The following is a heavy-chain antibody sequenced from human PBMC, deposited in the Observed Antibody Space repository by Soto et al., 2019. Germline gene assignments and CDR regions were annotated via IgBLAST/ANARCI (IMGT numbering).Heavy chain of an antibody. J-gene: IGHJ5*02. CDR3: ARVRWQQLVRGWFDP. CDR1: GGSFSGYY. D-gene: IGHD6-13*01. Sequence: QVQLQQWGAGLLKPSETLSLTCAVYGGSFSGYYWSWIRQPPGKGLEWIGEINHSGSTNYNPSLKSRVTISVDTSKNQFSLKLSSVTAADTAVYYCARVRWQQLVRGWFDPWGQGTLVTVSS. CDR2: INHSGST. V-gene: IGHV4-34*01.